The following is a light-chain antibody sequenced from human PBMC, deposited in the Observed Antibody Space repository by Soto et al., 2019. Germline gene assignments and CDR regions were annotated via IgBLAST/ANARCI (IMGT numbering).Light chain of an antibody. CDR3: QQVNVYPSS. V-gene: IGKV1-9*01. Sequence: IDFTQSPSSLSAYVGDTATITCRASQGISSYLGWYQQKPGKAPNLLIYDASTLHSGVPSRFSGGGSGTDFTLTISSLQPEDFATYYCQQVNVYPSSFGGGTKGDIK. CDR1: QGISSY. CDR2: DAS. J-gene: IGKJ4*01.